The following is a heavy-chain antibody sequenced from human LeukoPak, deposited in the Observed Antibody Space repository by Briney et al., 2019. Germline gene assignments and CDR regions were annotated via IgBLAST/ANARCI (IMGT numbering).Heavy chain of an antibody. CDR3: ATLAHYCSSTRCYTTNWFDP. D-gene: IGHD2-2*02. Sequence: GASVKVSCKVSGYTLTELSMHLVRQAPGKGLEWMGGFDPEDGETIYAQKFQGRVSMTEDTSTDTAYMELSSLRSEDTAVYYCATLAHYCSSTRCYTTNWFDPWGQGTLVTVSS. J-gene: IGHJ5*02. V-gene: IGHV1-24*01. CDR2: FDPEDGET. CDR1: GYTLTELS.